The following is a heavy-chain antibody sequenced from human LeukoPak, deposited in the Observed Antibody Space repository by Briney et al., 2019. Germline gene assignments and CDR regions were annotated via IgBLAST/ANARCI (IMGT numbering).Heavy chain of an antibody. CDR3: AKAGDNYISGLFDS. Sequence: GGSLRLSCAASGFTFAPHALSWVRQAPGKGLEWVSAISGRGGSRYYADSVKGRFTISRDNSKNTLYLQINSLRAEDTAVYYCAKAGDNYISGLFDSWGQGTLVTVSS. D-gene: IGHD4-11*01. CDR2: ISGRGGSR. V-gene: IGHV3-23*01. CDR1: GFTFAPHA. J-gene: IGHJ4*02.